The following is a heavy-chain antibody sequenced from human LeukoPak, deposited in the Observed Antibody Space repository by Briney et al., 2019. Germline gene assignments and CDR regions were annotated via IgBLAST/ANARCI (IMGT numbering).Heavy chain of an antibody. CDR2: IYYSGST. CDR1: GGSISSYY. J-gene: IGHJ4*02. CDR3: ARSAASVAAADYSFDY. V-gene: IGHV4-59*01. D-gene: IGHD6-13*01. Sequence: SETLSLTCTVSGGSISSYYWSWIRQPPGKGLEWIGYIYYSGSTNYNPSLKSRVTISVDTSKNQFSLKLISVTAADTAVYYCARSAASVAAADYSFDYWGQGTLVTVSS.